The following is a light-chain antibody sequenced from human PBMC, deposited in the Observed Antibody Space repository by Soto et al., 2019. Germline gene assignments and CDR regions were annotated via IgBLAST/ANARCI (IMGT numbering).Light chain of an antibody. V-gene: IGLV2-8*01. Sequence: QSVLTQPPSASGSPGQSVTISCTGTSSDVGAYHSVSWYQQHPGKAPKLMIYEVNKRPSGVPDRFSASKSDNTASLTVSGLQAEDEADYYCSSYAGSKNLVFGGGTKLTVL. CDR1: SSDVGAYHS. CDR2: EVN. J-gene: IGLJ2*01. CDR3: SSYAGSKNLV.